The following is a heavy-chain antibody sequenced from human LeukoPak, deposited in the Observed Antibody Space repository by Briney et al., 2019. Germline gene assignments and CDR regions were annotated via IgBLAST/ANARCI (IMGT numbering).Heavy chain of an antibody. Sequence: GGSLRLSCAAAGFTFSSYAMSWVRQAPGKGLEWVSGISGSGGSTYYADSVKGRFTISRDNSKNTLYLQMNSLRAEDTAVYYCAKGGVRFSFDYWGQGTLVTVSS. CDR3: AKGGVRFSFDY. J-gene: IGHJ4*02. CDR1: GFTFSSYA. CDR2: ISGSGGST. D-gene: IGHD3-3*01. V-gene: IGHV3-23*01.